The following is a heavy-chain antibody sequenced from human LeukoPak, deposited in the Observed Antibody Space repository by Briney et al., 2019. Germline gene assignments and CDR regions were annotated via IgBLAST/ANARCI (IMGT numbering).Heavy chain of an antibody. J-gene: IGHJ6*04. CDR2: ISYDGSNK. CDR1: GFTFSSYA. D-gene: IGHD6-13*01. CDR3: ARVLLLGYSTNYYYGMDV. V-gene: IGHV3-30*04. Sequence: GGSLRLSCAASGFTFSSYAMHWVRQAPGKGLEWVAVISYDGSNKYYADSVKGRFTISRDNSKNTLYLQMNSLRAEDTAVYYCARVLLLGYSTNYYYGMDVWGKGTTVTVSS.